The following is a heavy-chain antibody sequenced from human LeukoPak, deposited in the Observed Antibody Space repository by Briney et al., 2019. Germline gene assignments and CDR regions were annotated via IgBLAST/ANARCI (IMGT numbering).Heavy chain of an antibody. J-gene: IGHJ6*03. CDR1: GYTFTGYY. CDR3: ARGGRGSPLYMDV. Sequence: ASVKVSCKASGYTFTGYYMHWVRQAPGQGPEWMGWINPNSGGTNYAQKVQGRVTMTRDTSISTAYMELSRLRSDDTAVYYCARGGRGSPLYMDVWGKGATVAVSS. D-gene: IGHD1-26*01. V-gene: IGHV1-2*02. CDR2: INPNSGGT.